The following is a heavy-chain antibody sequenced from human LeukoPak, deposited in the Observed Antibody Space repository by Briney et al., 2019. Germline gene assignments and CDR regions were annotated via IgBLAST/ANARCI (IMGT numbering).Heavy chain of an antibody. CDR3: AREQYYDILTGYWPYFDY. CDR1: GFTFSSYW. Sequence: PGGSLRLSCAASGFTFSSYWMSWVRQAPGKGLEWVANIKQDGSEKYYVDSVKGRFTISRDNAKNSLYLQMNSLRAEDTAVYYCAREQYYDILTGYWPYFDYWGQGTLVTVSS. V-gene: IGHV3-7*03. J-gene: IGHJ4*02. CDR2: IKQDGSEK. D-gene: IGHD3-9*01.